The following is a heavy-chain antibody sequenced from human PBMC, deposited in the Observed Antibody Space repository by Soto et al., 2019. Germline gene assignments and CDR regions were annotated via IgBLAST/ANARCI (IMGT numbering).Heavy chain of an antibody. D-gene: IGHD3-3*01. V-gene: IGHV3-23*01. CDR3: AKDSWAIFGVPAGEYYAMDV. J-gene: IGHJ6*02. CDR1: GFTFENYA. CDR2: ISGSGGTT. Sequence: GGSLRLSCVASGFTFENYAMSWVRQAPGKGLEWISAISGSGGTTYYSDSVKGRFTISRDNSKNTVYLQMNDLRVEDAAEYFCAKDSWAIFGVPAGEYYAMDVWGQGTTVTVSS.